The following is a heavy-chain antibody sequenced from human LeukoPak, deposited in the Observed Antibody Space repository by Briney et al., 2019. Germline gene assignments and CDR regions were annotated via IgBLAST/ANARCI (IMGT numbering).Heavy chain of an antibody. CDR3: AREGTAGTNLNWFDP. J-gene: IGHJ5*02. Sequence: PSETLSLPCTVSGGSISSYYWSWLRQPPGKGLDWVGYISYSGSTNFNPSLKSRVTISVDTSKNQFSLKLSSVTAADTAVYYCAREGTAGTNLNWFDPWGQGTLVTVSS. CDR1: GGSISSYY. V-gene: IGHV4-59*01. CDR2: ISYSGST. D-gene: IGHD1-1*01.